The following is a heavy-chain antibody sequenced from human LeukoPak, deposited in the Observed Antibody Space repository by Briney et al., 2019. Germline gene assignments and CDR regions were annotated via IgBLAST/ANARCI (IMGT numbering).Heavy chain of an antibody. CDR2: INPNSGDA. J-gene: IGHJ6*02. V-gene: IGHV1-2*02. CDR3: LRARSGMDV. CDR1: GYLFIGQF. Sequence: ASVKVSCKASGYLFIGQFLHWVRQAPGQGLEWMGWINPNSGDAKFAHQFQGRVTGSRDTSISTVYMELSSLTSDDTAVYYCLRARSGMDVRGQGTAVTVSS.